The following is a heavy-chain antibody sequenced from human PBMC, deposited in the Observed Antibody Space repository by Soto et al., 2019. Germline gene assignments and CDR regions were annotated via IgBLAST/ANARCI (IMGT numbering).Heavy chain of an antibody. CDR2: ITAFNGNT. V-gene: IGHV1-18*01. J-gene: IGHJ4*02. CDR1: GYTFTDYG. CDR3: ARISQSDFWSGYYYFFGY. D-gene: IGHD3-3*01. Sequence: QVHLVQSGAEVEKPGASVKVSCKASGYTFTDYGISWVRQAPGQGLQWMGWITAFNGNTKYAQQFQVRVTMTTDTSTSKAYMELRSLGSDVTAVYYCARISQSDFWSGYYYFFGYWGQGTLVTVSS.